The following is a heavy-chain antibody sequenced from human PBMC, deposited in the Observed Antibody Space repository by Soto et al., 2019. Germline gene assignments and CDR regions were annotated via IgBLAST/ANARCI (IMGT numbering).Heavy chain of an antibody. J-gene: IGHJ4*02. D-gene: IGHD1-26*01. CDR2: INGRSNYK. Sequence: EVQLVESGGGLVAPGGSLRLSCVASGFALTTYTMNWGRQAPGTGLEWVSSINGRSNYKYYSDSVKGRFTVSRDNAQNSLFLQMSRLGPEDTAVYYCVREDGVVGASSAFDSWGQGTLVTVSS. CDR3: VREDGVVGASSAFDS. CDR1: GFALTTYT. V-gene: IGHV3-21*02.